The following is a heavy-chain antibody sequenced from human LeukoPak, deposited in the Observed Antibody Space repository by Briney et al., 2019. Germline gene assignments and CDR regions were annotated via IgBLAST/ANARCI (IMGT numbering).Heavy chain of an antibody. CDR3: ARDSLYFDAFDI. V-gene: IGHV3-53*01. J-gene: IGHJ3*02. CDR1: GFTFRTYS. Sequence: GGSLRLSCAASGFTFRTYSMSWVRQAPGKGLEWVSVIYSGGSTYYADSVKGRFTISRDNSKNTLYLQMNSLRAEDTAVYYCARDSLYFDAFDIWGQGTMVTVSS. CDR2: IYSGGST. D-gene: IGHD2-8*01.